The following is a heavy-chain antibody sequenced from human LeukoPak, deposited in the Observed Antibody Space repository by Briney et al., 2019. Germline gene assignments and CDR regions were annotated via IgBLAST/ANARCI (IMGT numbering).Heavy chain of an antibody. CDR2: IYHSGST. CDR1: GYSISSGYY. J-gene: IGHJ4*02. D-gene: IGHD2-2*01. V-gene: IGHV4-38-2*01. Sequence: KPSETLSLTSAVSGYSISSGYYWGWIRQLPGKGLEWIGSIYHSGSTYYNPSLKSRVTISVDTSKNQFPLKLSSVTAADTAVYYCASILGYCSSTSCRYFDYWGKGTRVTVSS. CDR3: ASILGYCSSTSCRYFDY.